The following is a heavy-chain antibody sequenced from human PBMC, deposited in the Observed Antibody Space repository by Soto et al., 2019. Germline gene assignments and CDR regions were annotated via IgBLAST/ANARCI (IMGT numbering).Heavy chain of an antibody. J-gene: IGHJ4*02. D-gene: IGHD2-21*01. CDR3: SSRRDWTSTDPLDY. V-gene: IGHV3-73*02. Sequence: EVQLVESGGGLVQPGGSLKLSCAASGFTFTDSAIHWVRQASGKGPEWVGRIRNKVNTYATAYAASVKGRFTISRDDATGTTYLQMNSLKTEDTAVYYFSSRRDWTSTDPLDYWGQGTLVTVSS. CDR1: GFTFTDSA. CDR2: IRNKVNTYAT.